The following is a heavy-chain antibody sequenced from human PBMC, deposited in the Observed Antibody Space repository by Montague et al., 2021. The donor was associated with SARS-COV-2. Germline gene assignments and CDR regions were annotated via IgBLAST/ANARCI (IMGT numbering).Heavy chain of an antibody. CDR2: XDWDDDK. J-gene: IGHJ6*02. Sequence: PALVKPTQTLTLTCTFSGFSLSTSGMCVSWIRQPPGKALEWLALXDWDDDKYYSTSLKTRLTISKDTSKNQVVLTMTNMDPVDTATYYCVRIPVSGPAMDQYYYYYGMDVWGQGTTVTVSS. D-gene: IGHD5-18*01. CDR3: VRIPVSGPAMDQYYYYYGMDV. V-gene: IGHV2-70*01. CDR1: GFSLSTSGMC.